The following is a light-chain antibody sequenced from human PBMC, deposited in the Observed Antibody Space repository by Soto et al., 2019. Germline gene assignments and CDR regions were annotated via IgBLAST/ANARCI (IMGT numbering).Light chain of an antibody. J-gene: IGLJ1*01. Sequence: HSALTQPPSASGSPGQSVTISCTGTSSDVGVYNFVSWYQQHPGKAPKLMIYEVSERPSGVPDRFSASKSGNTASLTVSGLQADDEADYYRSSYAGSKNLPYVFGTGTKVXV. CDR3: SSYAGSKNLPYV. V-gene: IGLV2-8*01. CDR2: EVS. CDR1: SSDVGVYNF.